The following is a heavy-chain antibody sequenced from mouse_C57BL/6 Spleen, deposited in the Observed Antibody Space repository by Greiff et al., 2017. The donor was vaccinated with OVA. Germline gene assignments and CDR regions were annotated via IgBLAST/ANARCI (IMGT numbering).Heavy chain of an antibody. CDR3: ARPFITTDHYAMDY. V-gene: IGHV1-39*01. Sequence: LVESGPELVKPGASVKISCKASGYSFTDYNMNWVKQSNGKSLEWIGVINPNYGTTSYNQKFKGKATLTVDQSSSTAYMQLNSLTSEDSAVYYCARPFITTDHYAMDYWGQGTSVTVSS. CDR2: INPNYGTT. J-gene: IGHJ4*01. D-gene: IGHD1-1*01. CDR1: GYSFTDYN.